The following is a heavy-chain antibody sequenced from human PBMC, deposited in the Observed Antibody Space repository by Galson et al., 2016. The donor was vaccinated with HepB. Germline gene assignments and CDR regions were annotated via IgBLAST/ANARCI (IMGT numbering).Heavy chain of an antibody. CDR1: GGSVSSYY. CDR2: IFHSGTT. J-gene: IGHJ6*02. CDR3: ANSDSSGYTYHYYYGIDV. D-gene: IGHD3-22*01. Sequence: SETLSLTCTVSGGSVSSYYWSWIRQPPGKGPEWIGYIFHSGTTNYNPSLKSRVTISKDTSKNQFSLELTSVTAADTAVYSCANSDSSGYTYHYYYGIDVWGPGTTVTVSS. V-gene: IGHV4-59*02.